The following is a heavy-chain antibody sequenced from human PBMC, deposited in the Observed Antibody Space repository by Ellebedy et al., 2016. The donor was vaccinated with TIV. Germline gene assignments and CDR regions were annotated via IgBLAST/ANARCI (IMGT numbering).Heavy chain of an antibody. CDR2: ISSSSSYI. D-gene: IGHD3-16*02. CDR1: GFTFSSYS. V-gene: IGHV3-21*01. CDR3: ARHLLHPNLRLGELSLNWYFDL. Sequence: GGSLRLSCAASGFTFSSYSMNWVRQAPGKGLEWVSSISSSSSYIYYADSVKGRFTISRDNAKNSLYLQMNSLTAADTAVYYCARHLLHPNLRLGELSLNWYFDLWGRGTLVTVSS. J-gene: IGHJ2*01.